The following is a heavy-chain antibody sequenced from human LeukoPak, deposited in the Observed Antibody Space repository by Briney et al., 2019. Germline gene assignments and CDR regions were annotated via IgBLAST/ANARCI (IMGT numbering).Heavy chain of an antibody. D-gene: IGHD2-2*01. V-gene: IGHV3-23*01. CDR2: LSGSAGST. CDR1: GFTFSSYA. J-gene: IGHJ4*02. CDR3: AKDLRLDCSTTSCYPLDY. Sequence: GGSLRLSCAASGFTFSSYAMSWVRQAPGNGLEWVSVLSGSAGSTYYADSVKGRFTISRDNSKNTLYLQMNSLRAEDTAIYYCAKDLRLDCSTTSCYPLDYWGQGTLVTVSS.